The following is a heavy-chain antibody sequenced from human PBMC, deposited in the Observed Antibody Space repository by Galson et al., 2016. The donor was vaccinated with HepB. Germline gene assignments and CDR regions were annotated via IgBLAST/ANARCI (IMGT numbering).Heavy chain of an antibody. J-gene: IGHJ4*02. Sequence: SLRLSCAASGFNLSDYYMSWIRQAPGKGLEWVSYISSSGNTIYYADSVKGRFTVSRDNAKNSMYLQMNSRRAEDTAVYYCARGTTYYDILTGYQRPFDFWGQGTLVTVSS. V-gene: IGHV3-11*04. D-gene: IGHD3-9*01. CDR3: ARGTTYYDILTGYQRPFDF. CDR1: GFNLSDYY. CDR2: ISSSGNTI.